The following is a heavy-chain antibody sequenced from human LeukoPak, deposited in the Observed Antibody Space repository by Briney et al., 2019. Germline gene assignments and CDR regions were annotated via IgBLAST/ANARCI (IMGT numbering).Heavy chain of an antibody. Sequence: PGGSLRLSCTASGFTFGDYAMSWVRQAPGKGLEWVGFIRSKAYGGATEYAASVKGRFTISRDDSKSIAYLQMNSLKTEDTAVYYCTSVGPDYMIKAEMDVWGKGTTVTVSS. CDR1: GFTFGDYA. D-gene: IGHD3-16*01. J-gene: IGHJ6*04. CDR2: IRSKAYGGAT. CDR3: TSVGPDYMIKAEMDV. V-gene: IGHV3-49*04.